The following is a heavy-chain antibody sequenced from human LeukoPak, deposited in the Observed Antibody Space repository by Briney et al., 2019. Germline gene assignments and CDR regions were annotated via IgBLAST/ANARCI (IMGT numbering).Heavy chain of an antibody. CDR3: AKSIGGVVVVAADY. V-gene: IGHV3-23*01. J-gene: IGHJ4*02. CDR2: ISGSGGTT. Sequence: QPGGFLRLSCAASGFTFSTYAMTWVRQAPGKGLEWVSVISGSGGTTYYADSVKGRFTLSRDNSKNTVFLQMNSLRAEDTAVYYCAKSIGGVVVVAADYWGQGTLVTVSS. D-gene: IGHD2-15*01. CDR1: GFTFSTYA.